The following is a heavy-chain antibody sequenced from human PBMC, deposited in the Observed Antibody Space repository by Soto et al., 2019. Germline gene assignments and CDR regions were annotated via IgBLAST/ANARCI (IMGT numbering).Heavy chain of an antibody. D-gene: IGHD4-17*01. CDR3: ATVFDV. CDR1: GFTFRSHR. V-gene: IGHV3-74*01. J-gene: IGHJ4*02. Sequence: EVQLVESGGGLVQPGGSLRVSCAASGFTFRSHRIHWVRQAPGKGLEWVSRIDNDGGGTRYADSVKGRFTISTDNAENTLHLQVNGLRAEDKAVYYCATVFDVWGQGTLVTVSS. CDR2: IDNDGGGT.